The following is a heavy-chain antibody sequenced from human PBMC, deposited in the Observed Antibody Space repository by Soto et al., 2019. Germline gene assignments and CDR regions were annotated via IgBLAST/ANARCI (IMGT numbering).Heavy chain of an antibody. CDR3: ALTRYCSSTSCPYYFDY. CDR1: GGTFSSYA. J-gene: IGHJ4*02. D-gene: IGHD2-2*01. Sequence: ASVKVSCKASGGTFSSYAISWVRQAPGQGLEWMGGIIPIFGTANYAQKFQGRVTITADESTSTAYMELSSLRSEDTAVYYCALTRYCSSTSCPYYFDYWGQGTLVTVSS. V-gene: IGHV1-69*13. CDR2: IIPIFGTA.